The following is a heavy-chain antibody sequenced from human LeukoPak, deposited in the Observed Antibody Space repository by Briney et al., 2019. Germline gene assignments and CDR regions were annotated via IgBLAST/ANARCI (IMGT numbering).Heavy chain of an antibody. Sequence: GGSLRLSCAASGFTFSSYAMHWVRQAPGKGLEWVAVISYDGSNKYYADSVKGRFTISGGNSKNTLYLQMNSLRAEDTAVYYCARTNEAVALDYWGQGTLVTVSS. D-gene: IGHD6-19*01. CDR3: ARTNEAVALDY. V-gene: IGHV3-30-3*01. J-gene: IGHJ4*02. CDR2: ISYDGSNK. CDR1: GFTFSSYA.